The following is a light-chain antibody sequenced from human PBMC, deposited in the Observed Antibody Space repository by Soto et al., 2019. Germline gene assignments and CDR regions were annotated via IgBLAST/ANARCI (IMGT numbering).Light chain of an antibody. V-gene: IGKV3-11*01. Sequence: EIVLTQSPATLSLSPGERATLSCRASQSVSSYLAWYQQKPGQAPRLLFYDASTRATGIPARFSGSGSGTDFTLTISSLEPEDFAVYYSQQRSNWPLTFGGGTKVEIK. CDR1: QSVSSY. CDR3: QQRSNWPLT. J-gene: IGKJ4*01. CDR2: DAS.